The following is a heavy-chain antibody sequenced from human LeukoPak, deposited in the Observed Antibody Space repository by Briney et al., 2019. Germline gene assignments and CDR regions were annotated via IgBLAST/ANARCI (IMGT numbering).Heavy chain of an antibody. CDR3: AKVGQQLVIDY. Sequence: GGSLRLSCAASGFTFSSYDMNWVRQAPGKGLEGVPYISTTGSSIYYADSVKGRFTISRDNVKNLLYLQMNSLRAEDTAVYYCAKVGQQLVIDYWGQGTLVTVSS. CDR1: GFTFSSYD. D-gene: IGHD6-13*01. J-gene: IGHJ4*02. CDR2: ISTTGSSI. V-gene: IGHV3-48*03.